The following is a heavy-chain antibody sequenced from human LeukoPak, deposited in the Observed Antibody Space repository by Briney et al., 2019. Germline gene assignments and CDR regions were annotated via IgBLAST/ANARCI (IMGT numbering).Heavy chain of an antibody. CDR2: FYPDGTT. D-gene: IGHD3-22*01. CDR1: GFTVSSNY. Sequence: PGGSLRLSCAASGFTVSSNYMSWVRQAPGKGLEWVSVFYPDGTTSYADSVKGRFTISRDNSKNTLYLQMNSLRAEDTAVYYCARNYYDSSGYYYHDYWGQGTLVTVSS. J-gene: IGHJ4*02. CDR3: ARNYYDSSGYYYHDY. V-gene: IGHV3-66*01.